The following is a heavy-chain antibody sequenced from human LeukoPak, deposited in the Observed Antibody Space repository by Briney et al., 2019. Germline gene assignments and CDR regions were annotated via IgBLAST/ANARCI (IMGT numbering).Heavy chain of an antibody. Sequence: GGSLRLSCAASGFTFSSYAMHWVRQAPGKGLEWVSYISSSGSTIYYADSVKGRFTISRDNAKNSLYLQMNSLRAEDTAVYYCARDLEMATIRGAFDIWGQGTMVTVSS. CDR1: GFTFSSYA. V-gene: IGHV3-48*04. J-gene: IGHJ3*02. CDR3: ARDLEMATIRGAFDI. CDR2: ISSSGSTI. D-gene: IGHD5-24*01.